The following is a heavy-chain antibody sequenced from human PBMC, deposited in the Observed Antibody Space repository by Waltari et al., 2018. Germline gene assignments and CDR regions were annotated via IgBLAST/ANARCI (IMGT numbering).Heavy chain of an antibody. CDR1: GYSISSGYY. Sequence: QVQLQESGPGLVKPSETLSLTCAVSGYSISSGYYWGWIRQPPGKGLEWIGSIYYSGSTYYNPSLKSRVTISVDTSKNQFSLKLSSVTAADTAVYYCARLGGSYSYYYYYMDVWGKGTTVTVSS. J-gene: IGHJ6*03. CDR3: ARLGGSYSYYYYYMDV. V-gene: IGHV4-38-2*01. CDR2: IYYSGST. D-gene: IGHD1-26*01.